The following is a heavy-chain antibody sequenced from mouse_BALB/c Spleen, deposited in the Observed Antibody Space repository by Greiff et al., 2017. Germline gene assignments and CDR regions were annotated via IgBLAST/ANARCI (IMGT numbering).Heavy chain of an antibody. D-gene: IGHD2-14*01. CDR2: IYPGSGST. CDR1: GYTFTSYW. CDR3: TRLGEYDVDY. Sequence: LQQPGSELVRPGASVKLSCKASGYTFTSYWMHWVKQRPGQGLEWIGNIYPGSGSTNYDEKFKSKATLTVDTSSSTAYMQLSSLTSEDSAVYYCTRLGEYDVDYWGQGTTLTVSS. J-gene: IGHJ2*01. V-gene: IGHV1S22*01.